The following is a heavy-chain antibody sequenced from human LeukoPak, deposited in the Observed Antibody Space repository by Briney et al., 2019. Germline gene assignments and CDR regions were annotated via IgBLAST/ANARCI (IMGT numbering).Heavy chain of an antibody. CDR1: EFSFSDYY. J-gene: IGHJ6*02. Sequence: PGGSLRLSCAASEFSFSDYYMSWIRQAPGKGLEWVSYISSSSSDTDYADSVKGRFTISRDNAKNSLFPQMNSLRAEDTAVYYCARGHHGMEVWGRGTTVTVSS. CDR2: ISSSSSDT. V-gene: IGHV3-11*05. CDR3: ARGHHGMEV.